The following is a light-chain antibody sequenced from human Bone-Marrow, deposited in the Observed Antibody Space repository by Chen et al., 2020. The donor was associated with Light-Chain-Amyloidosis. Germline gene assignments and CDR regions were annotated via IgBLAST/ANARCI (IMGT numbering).Light chain of an antibody. CDR3: NFRDSSGNHLV. Sequence: SELTQDPVVFVALGQTVRITCQGDSLRRYYASWYQQRPGQAPALVIYGKNNRPSGIPDRFSCSTSGNTASLTITGDQAEDEADYYCNFRDSSGNHLVFGGGTKLTVL. V-gene: IGLV3-19*01. CDR1: SLRRYY. CDR2: GKN. J-gene: IGLJ2*01.